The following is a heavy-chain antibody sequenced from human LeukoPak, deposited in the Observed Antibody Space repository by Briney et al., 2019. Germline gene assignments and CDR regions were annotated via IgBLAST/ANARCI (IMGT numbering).Heavy chain of an antibody. Sequence: ASVKVSCKPSGYTFTSNYIHWVPQAPGQGLEWMGIIYPSDGSTSYAQKFQGRVTVTKDTSTSTVHMELSCLRSEDTAVYYCERDKGGFDYWGQGTLVTVTA. CDR1: GYTFTSNY. J-gene: IGHJ4*02. V-gene: IGHV1-46*01. CDR3: ERDKGGFDY. CDR2: IYPSDGST.